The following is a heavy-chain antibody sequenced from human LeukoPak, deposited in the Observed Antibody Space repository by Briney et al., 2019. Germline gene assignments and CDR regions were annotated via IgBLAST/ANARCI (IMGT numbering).Heavy chain of an antibody. D-gene: IGHD3-16*01. Sequence: KPSETLSLTCTVSGGSISSYYWSWIRQPPGKGLEWIGYIYYSGSTNYNPSPKSRVTISVDTSKNQFSLKLSSVTAADTAVYYCARDGLDEVGVGYFDYWGQGTLVTVSS. CDR3: ARDGLDEVGVGYFDY. CDR2: IYYSGST. CDR1: GGSISSYY. V-gene: IGHV4-59*01. J-gene: IGHJ4*02.